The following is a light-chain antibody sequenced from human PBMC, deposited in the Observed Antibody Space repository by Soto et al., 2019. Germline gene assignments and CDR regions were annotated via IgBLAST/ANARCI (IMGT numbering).Light chain of an antibody. CDR2: EVT. V-gene: IGLV2-14*01. Sequence: QAVVTQPASVSGSPGQSITISCAGTNNDVGGYNFVSWYQQHPGKAPKLLIYEVTDRPSGVSHRFSGSKSGNTASLTISGLQADDEADYYCTSYTTNGTPYVFGTGTKLTVL. J-gene: IGLJ1*01. CDR3: TSYTTNGTPYV. CDR1: NNDVGGYNF.